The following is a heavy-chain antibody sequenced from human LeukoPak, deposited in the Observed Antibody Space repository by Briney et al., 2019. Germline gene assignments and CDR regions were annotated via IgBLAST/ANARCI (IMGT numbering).Heavy chain of an antibody. D-gene: IGHD3-22*01. CDR1: GFTFDDYA. J-gene: IGHJ4*02. CDR2: ISWDGGST. CDR3: AKDTAFYYDSSVYIDY. V-gene: IGHV3-43D*03. Sequence: GGSLRLSCAASGFTFDDYAMHWVRQAPGKGLEWVSLISWDGGSTYYADSVKGRFTISRDNSKNSLYLQMNSLRAEDTALYYCAKDTAFYYDSSVYIDYLGQGTLVTVSS.